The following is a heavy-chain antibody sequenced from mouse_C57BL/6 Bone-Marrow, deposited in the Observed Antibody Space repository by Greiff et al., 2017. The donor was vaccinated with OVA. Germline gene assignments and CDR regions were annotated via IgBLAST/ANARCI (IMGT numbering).Heavy chain of an antibody. CDR3: ASDRTYGSSQFAY. J-gene: IGHJ3*01. Sequence: EVQLQESGPGLVKPSQSLSLTCSVTGYSITSGYYWNWIRQFPGNKLEWMGYISYDGSNNYNPSLKNRISITRDTSKNQIFLKLNAVTTEDTATYYCASDRTYGSSQFAYWGQGTLVTVSA. CDR2: ISYDGSN. CDR1: GYSITSGYY. D-gene: IGHD1-1*01. V-gene: IGHV3-6*01.